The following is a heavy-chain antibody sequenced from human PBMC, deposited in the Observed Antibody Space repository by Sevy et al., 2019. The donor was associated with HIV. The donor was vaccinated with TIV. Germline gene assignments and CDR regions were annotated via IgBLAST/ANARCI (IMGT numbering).Heavy chain of an antibody. D-gene: IGHD3-16*01. CDR3: ARDWGSVH. CDR1: GFTFSTYW. V-gene: IGHV3-7*01. CDR2: IKQDGSEK. J-gene: IGHJ4*02. Sequence: GGSLRLSCTASGFTFSTYWMTWVRQAPGKGLEWVANIKQDGSEKYYVDSVKGPFTISRDNAKNSLYLQMNSLRAEDTAVYYCARDWGSVHWGQGTLVTVSS.